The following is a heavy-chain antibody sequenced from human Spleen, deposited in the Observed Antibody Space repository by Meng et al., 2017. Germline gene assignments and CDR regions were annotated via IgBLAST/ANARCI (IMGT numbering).Heavy chain of an antibody. Sequence: GESLKISCAASGFTFSSYGMHWVRQAPGKGLEWVAVIWYDGSNKYYADSVKGRFTISRDNSKNTLYLQMNSLRAEDTAVYYCARDLRGLFDAFDIWGQGTMVTVSS. J-gene: IGHJ3*02. CDR2: IWYDGSNK. V-gene: IGHV3-33*01. CDR1: GFTFSSYG. CDR3: ARDLRGLFDAFDI. D-gene: IGHD2-15*01.